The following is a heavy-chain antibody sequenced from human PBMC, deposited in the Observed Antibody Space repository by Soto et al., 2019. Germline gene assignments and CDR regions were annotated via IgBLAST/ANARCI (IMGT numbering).Heavy chain of an antibody. CDR2: LYWDDAK. Sequence: QITLKESGPTPVTPTQTLTLTCTFSGFPRSTSGVGVAWNRPPPGKALERLAFLYWDDAKRYGPCLKSRLTITKDTSNNQAVLTMTNMDPADTATYYCAHSRWDGDCLQSYSDHYYYGMDFWGQGTTVTVSS. J-gene: IGHJ6*02. D-gene: IGHD2-21*02. CDR1: GFPRSTSGVG. V-gene: IGHV2-5*05. CDR3: AHSRWDGDCLQSYSDHYYYGMDF.